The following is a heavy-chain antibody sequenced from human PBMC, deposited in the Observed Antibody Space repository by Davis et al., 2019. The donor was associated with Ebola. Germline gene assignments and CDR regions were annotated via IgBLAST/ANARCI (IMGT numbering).Heavy chain of an antibody. CDR2: ISAYNGNT. Sequence: AASVKVSCKASGYTFTSYGISWLRQAPGQGLEWMGWISAYNGNTNYAQKLQGRVTMTTDTSKSTAYMELRSLRSDDTAVYYCARDLGMVYYYYMDVWGKGTTVTVSS. J-gene: IGHJ6*03. CDR1: GYTFTSYG. V-gene: IGHV1-18*04. D-gene: IGHD7-27*01. CDR3: ARDLGMVYYYYMDV.